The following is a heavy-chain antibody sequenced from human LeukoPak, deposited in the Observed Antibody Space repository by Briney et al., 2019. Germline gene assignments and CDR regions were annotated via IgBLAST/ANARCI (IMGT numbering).Heavy chain of an antibody. V-gene: IGHV3-74*01. CDR1: GFTFSSYW. J-gene: IGHJ4*02. Sequence: GGSLRLSCAASGFTFSSYWMHWVRQAPGKGLVWVSRINSEGSSTSYADSVKGRFTISRDNAKNTLYLQMNSLRAEDTAVYYCTPSTYYDFWSGQWGQGTLVTVSS. D-gene: IGHD3-3*01. CDR3: TPSTYYDFWSGQ. CDR2: INSEGSST.